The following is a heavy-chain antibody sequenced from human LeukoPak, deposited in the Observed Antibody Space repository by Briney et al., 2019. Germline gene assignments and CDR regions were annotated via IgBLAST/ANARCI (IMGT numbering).Heavy chain of an antibody. Sequence: GGSLRLSCAASGFTFSSYAMHWVRQAPGKGLEWVAVISYDGSNKYYADSVKGRFTISRDNSKNTLYLQMNSLRAEDTAVYYCARDGYYGSGSYYSVPILYFDYWGQGTLVTVSS. CDR1: GFTFSSYA. CDR2: ISYDGSNK. V-gene: IGHV3-30*04. D-gene: IGHD3-10*01. CDR3: ARDGYYGSGSYYSVPILYFDY. J-gene: IGHJ4*02.